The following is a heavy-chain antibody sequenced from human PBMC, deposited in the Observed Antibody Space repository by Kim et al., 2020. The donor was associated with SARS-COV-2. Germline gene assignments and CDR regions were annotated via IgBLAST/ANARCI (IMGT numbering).Heavy chain of an antibody. Sequence: ASVKVSCKVFGYTFISYYIHWVRQAPGQGLEWMGMINPTGGSTDYAQKFQGRVTMTRDTSTSTLYMELSRLRSDDTAVYYCTRGNWPYKSRLYPFDYWGQGTLVTVSS. J-gene: IGHJ4*02. CDR2: INPTGGST. CDR1: GYTFISYY. V-gene: IGHV1-46*01. CDR3: TRGNWPYKSRLYPFDY. D-gene: IGHD3-10*01.